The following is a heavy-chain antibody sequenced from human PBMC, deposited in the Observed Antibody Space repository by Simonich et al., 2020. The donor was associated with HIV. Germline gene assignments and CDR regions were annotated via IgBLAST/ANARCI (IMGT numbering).Heavy chain of an antibody. J-gene: IGHJ6*02. Sequence: QVQLVESGGGVVQPGRSLRLSCPASGFTFSGCGMPWVRQAPAKGREWVESIWKDGNIKYYAPSVKGRFTISRDNSKNTLYLQMNSLRAEDTAVYYCERHSNYEDGMDVWGQGTTVTVSS. CDR1: GFTFSGCG. CDR3: ERHSNYEDGMDV. CDR2: IWKDGNIK. V-gene: IGHV3-33*01. D-gene: IGHD4-4*01.